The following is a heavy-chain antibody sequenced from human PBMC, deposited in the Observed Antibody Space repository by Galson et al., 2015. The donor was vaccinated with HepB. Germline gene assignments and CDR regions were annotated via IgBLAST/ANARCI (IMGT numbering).Heavy chain of an antibody. V-gene: IGHV1-18*01. Sequence: SVKVSCKASGYTFTSYGISWVRQAPGQGLEWMGWISAYNGNTNYAQKLQGRVTMTTDTSTSTAYMELRSLRSDDTAVYYCARGYLRGYSYGYVDWFDPWGQGTLVTVSP. D-gene: IGHD5-18*01. CDR2: ISAYNGNT. J-gene: IGHJ5*02. CDR1: GYTFTSYG. CDR3: ARGYLRGYSYGYVDWFDP.